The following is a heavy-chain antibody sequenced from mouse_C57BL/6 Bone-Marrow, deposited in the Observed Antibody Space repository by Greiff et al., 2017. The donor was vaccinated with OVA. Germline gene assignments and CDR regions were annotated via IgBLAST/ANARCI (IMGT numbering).Heavy chain of an antibody. CDR1: GFTFSDYG. CDR3: ARHGDGYAAWFAY. CDR2: ISNLTCSI. D-gene: IGHD2-3*01. J-gene: IGHJ3*01. Sequence: EVKLVESGGGLVQPGGSLKLSCAASGFTFSDYGMAWVRQAPRKGPEWVAFISNLTCSIYYADTVTGRFTISRENAKNTMYLEMSSLRSEDTAMYDCARHGDGYAAWFAYWGQGTLVTVSA. V-gene: IGHV5-15*01.